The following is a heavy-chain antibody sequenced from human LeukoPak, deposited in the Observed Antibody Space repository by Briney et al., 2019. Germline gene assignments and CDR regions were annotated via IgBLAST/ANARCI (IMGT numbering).Heavy chain of an antibody. V-gene: IGHV3-74*01. D-gene: IGHD5-24*01. CDR1: GFTFSSYW. CDR2: INSDGGST. Sequence: PGGSLRLSCTASGFTFSSYWMHWVRQAPGKGLGWVSRINSDGGSTSYADSVKGRFTISRDNAKNTLYLQMNSLRAEDTAVYYCARRIQGMAPYYFDYWGQGTLVTVSS. J-gene: IGHJ4*02. CDR3: ARRIQGMAPYYFDY.